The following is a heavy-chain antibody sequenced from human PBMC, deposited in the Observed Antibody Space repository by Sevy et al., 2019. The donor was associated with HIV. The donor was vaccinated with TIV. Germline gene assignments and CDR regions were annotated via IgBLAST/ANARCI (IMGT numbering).Heavy chain of an antibody. Sequence: ASVKVSCKTSGYIFTTYYMHWVRQAPGQGLEWMGRINPNSGGTIYAQKFQDSVTMTRDTSISTAYMDVSSLRSDDTAVYYCAVVATIRNFDYWGQGTLVTVSS. J-gene: IGHJ4*02. CDR3: AVVATIRNFDY. D-gene: IGHD5-12*01. V-gene: IGHV1-2*06. CDR2: INPNSGGT. CDR1: GYIFTTYY.